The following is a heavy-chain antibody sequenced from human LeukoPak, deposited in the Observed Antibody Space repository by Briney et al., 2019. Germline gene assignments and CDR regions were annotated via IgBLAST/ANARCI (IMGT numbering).Heavy chain of an antibody. Sequence: SETLSLTCTVSGGSIRSSYYYWGWIRQPPGKGLEWIGSIYDSGSTYYNPSLKSRVTISVDTSKNQFSLKLNSVTAADTAVYYCARTPVVVAATGDNWFDPWGQGTLVTVSS. CDR1: GGSIRSSYYY. J-gene: IGHJ5*02. D-gene: IGHD2-15*01. CDR3: ARTPVVVAATGDNWFDP. V-gene: IGHV4-39*07. CDR2: IYDSGST.